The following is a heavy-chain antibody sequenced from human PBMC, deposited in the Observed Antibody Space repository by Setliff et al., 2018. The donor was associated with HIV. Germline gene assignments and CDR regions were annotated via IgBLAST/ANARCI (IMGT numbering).Heavy chain of an antibody. V-gene: IGHV1-2*06. CDR2: ISPDNGAA. J-gene: IGHJ3*01. CDR1: EFIILANK. Sequence: ASVKVSCKATEFIILANKMNWVRQAPSQGLEWIGRISPDNGAAEYAPQFQGRVIMTVDTSISTAYLEIPRLTSDDAAVYYCALPRVFDSFHVWGQGTMVTVSS. CDR3: ALPRVFDSFHV.